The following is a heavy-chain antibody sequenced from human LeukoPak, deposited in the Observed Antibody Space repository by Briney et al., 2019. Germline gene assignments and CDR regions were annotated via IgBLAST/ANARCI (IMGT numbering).Heavy chain of an antibody. D-gene: IGHD3-22*01. CDR1: GFTFSSYA. Sequence: GASLRLSRAASGFTFSSYAMNWVRQAPGKGLEWVSSISGSGDSTYYADSVKGRFTISRDKSKNTLYLQMNSLRAEDTAVYYCTRSLNYYDSSGHYPNWFDPWGQGTLVTVSS. V-gene: IGHV3-23*01. CDR3: TRSLNYYDSSGHYPNWFDP. CDR2: ISGSGDST. J-gene: IGHJ5*02.